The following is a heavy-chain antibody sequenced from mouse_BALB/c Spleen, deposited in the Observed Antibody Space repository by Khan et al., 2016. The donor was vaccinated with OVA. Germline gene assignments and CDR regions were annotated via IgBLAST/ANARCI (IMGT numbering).Heavy chain of an antibody. CDR1: GYTFTTYW. CDR2: INPTSGYT. V-gene: IGHV1-7*01. Sequence: QVQLKQSGAELVKPGASVKMSCTASGYTFTTYWMHWVNQRPGQGLELIGYINPTSGYTYYHDKFKDRATLSADKTSSTAYMQLNRLTSEDSAVYYCTRERINYWGQGTTLTVSS. J-gene: IGHJ2*01. CDR3: TRERINY.